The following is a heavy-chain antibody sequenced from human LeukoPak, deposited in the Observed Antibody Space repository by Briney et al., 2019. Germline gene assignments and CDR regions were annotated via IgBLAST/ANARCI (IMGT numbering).Heavy chain of an antibody. CDR3: IRDFRSADL. CDR2: IYVDGRTT. Sequence: GGSLRLSCAASGFTFSNYWIHWVRQPSGKGLVWVSRIYVDGRTTNYADSVKGRFTISRDNAKNTVYLEMNSLSVEDTATYYCIRDFRSADLWGQGTLVTVTS. CDR1: GFTFSNYW. J-gene: IGHJ5*02. V-gene: IGHV3-74*01.